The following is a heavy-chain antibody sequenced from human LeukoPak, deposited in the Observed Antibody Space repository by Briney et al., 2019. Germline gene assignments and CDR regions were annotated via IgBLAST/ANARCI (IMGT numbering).Heavy chain of an antibody. D-gene: IGHD6-6*01. CDR2: IPYDGSNK. J-gene: IGHJ3*02. CDR3: ARGRGSSGDAFDI. Sequence: GGSLRLSCAASGFTFNSYGMHWVRQAPGKGLEWVAFIPYDGSNKYYADSVKGRFTISRDNAKNSLYLQMNSLRAEDTAVYYCARGRGSSGDAFDIWGQGTMVTVSS. CDR1: GFTFNSYG. V-gene: IGHV3-30*02.